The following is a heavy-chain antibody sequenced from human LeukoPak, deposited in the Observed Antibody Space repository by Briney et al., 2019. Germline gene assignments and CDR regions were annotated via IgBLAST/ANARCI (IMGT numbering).Heavy chain of an antibody. J-gene: IGHJ6*04. CDR1: GYTFTSYG. CDR2: ISAYNGNT. V-gene: IGHV1-18*04. CDR3: ARDYQGFGELFDYYYYGMDV. D-gene: IGHD3-10*01. Sequence: ASVKVSCKASGYTFTSYGISWVRQAPGQGLEWTGWISAYNGNTNYAQKLQGRVTMTTDTSTSTAYMELRSLRSDDTAVYYCARDYQGFGELFDYYYYGMDVWGKGTTVTVSS.